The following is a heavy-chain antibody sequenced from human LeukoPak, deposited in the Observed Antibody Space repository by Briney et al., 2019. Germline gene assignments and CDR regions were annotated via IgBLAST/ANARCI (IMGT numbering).Heavy chain of an antibody. V-gene: IGHV3-30*04. CDR1: GFTFSSYA. Sequence: GGSLRLSCAASGFTFSSYAMHWVRQAPGKGLEWVAVISYDGSNKYYADSVKGRFTISRDNSKNTLYLQMNSLRAEDTAAYYCAREVDYWGQGTLVTVSS. CDR2: ISYDGSNK. CDR3: AREVDY. J-gene: IGHJ4*02.